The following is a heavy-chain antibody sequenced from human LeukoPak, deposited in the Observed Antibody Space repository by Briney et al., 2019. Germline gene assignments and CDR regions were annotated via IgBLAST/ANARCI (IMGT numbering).Heavy chain of an antibody. CDR2: ISTSSSYI. CDR3: ARDHEAGWFDP. CDR1: GFTFSSYS. J-gene: IGHJ5*02. V-gene: IGHV3-21*01. Sequence: GGALRLSCAASGFTFSSYSMNWVRQAPGKGLEWVSSISTSSSYIYYTDSVKRRFTISRDNAKNSLYLQMNSLRAEDTAVYYCARDHEAGWFDPWGQGTLVTVSS. D-gene: IGHD6-13*01.